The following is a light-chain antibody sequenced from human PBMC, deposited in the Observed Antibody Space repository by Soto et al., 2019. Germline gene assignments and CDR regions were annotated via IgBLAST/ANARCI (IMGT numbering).Light chain of an antibody. CDR3: QQQGT. Sequence: EIVLPQSPGTLSLSPGERATLSCRASRSLSSSYVVWYQQKPGQAPRLLIYAASRRATGIPDRFSGSGSATEYTLTISRLEPEDFAVYYCQQQGTFGQGTKLESK. V-gene: IGKV3-20*01. CDR2: AAS. CDR1: RSLSSSY. J-gene: IGKJ2*01.